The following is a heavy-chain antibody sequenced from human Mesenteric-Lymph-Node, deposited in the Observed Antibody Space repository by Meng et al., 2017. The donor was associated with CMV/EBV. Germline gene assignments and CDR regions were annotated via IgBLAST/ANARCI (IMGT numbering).Heavy chain of an antibody. J-gene: IGHJ4*02. Sequence: GESLKISCAASGFIFRDYWMHWIRQVPGKGLVWVARINSDGSTTNLADSVKGRFTISRDNAKNTLYLQMNSLRAEDTAVYYCARSRYGDYLGQGVLVTVSS. CDR1: GFIFRDYW. D-gene: IGHD1-1*01. V-gene: IGHV3-74*01. CDR3: ARSRYGDY. CDR2: INSDGSTT.